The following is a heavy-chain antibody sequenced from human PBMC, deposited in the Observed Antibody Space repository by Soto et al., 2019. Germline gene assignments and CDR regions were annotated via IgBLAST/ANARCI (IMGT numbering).Heavy chain of an antibody. CDR3: AKKVVPVTGSDWFDT. J-gene: IGHJ5*02. D-gene: IGHD4-4*01. CDR1: GFTFSSYA. V-gene: IGHV3-23*01. Sequence: GSLRLSCAASGFTFSSYAIFWVRQAPGKGLEWVSSIGGNAGSTFYADSVKGRFTISRDNSRNTLYLQMNNLRAEDTAVYYCAKKVVPVTGSDWFDTWGQGTLVTVSS. CDR2: IGGNAGST.